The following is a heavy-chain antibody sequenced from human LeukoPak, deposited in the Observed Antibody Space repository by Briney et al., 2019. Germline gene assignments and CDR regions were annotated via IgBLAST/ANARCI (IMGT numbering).Heavy chain of an antibody. Sequence: SETLSLTCTVSGGSISSYYWSWIRQPPGKGLEWIGYIYYSGSTNYNPSLKSRVTISVDTSKNQFSLKLSSVTAADTAVYYCARHVPALIWYFDLWGRGTPVTVSS. J-gene: IGHJ2*01. CDR3: ARHVPALIWYFDL. CDR2: IYYSGST. V-gene: IGHV4-59*08. CDR1: GGSISSYY.